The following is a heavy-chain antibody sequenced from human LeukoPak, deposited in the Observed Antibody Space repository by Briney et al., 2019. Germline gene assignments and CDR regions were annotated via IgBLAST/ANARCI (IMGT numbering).Heavy chain of an antibody. D-gene: IGHD5-18*01. J-gene: IGHJ6*03. CDR1: GFIFSNFG. V-gene: IGHV3-23*01. Sequence: GGTLRLSCAASGFIFSNFGMIWVRQAPGKGLEWVSVMSGGSGSTYYADSVKGRFTISRDNSRDTLYLQMNSLRAEDTAVYYCARVGTPMVTIVAPYYMDVWGKGTTVTVSS. CDR3: ARVGTPMVTIVAPYYMDV. CDR2: MSGGSGST.